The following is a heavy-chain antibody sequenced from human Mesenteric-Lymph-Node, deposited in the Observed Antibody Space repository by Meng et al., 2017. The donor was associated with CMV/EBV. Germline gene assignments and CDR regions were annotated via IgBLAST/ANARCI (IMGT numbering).Heavy chain of an antibody. J-gene: IGHJ4*02. V-gene: IGHV1-2*06. CDR3: ARGYSYGLEY. D-gene: IGHD5-18*01. CDR1: GYTFTDYF. Sequence: ASVKVSCKASGYTFTDYFIHWVRQAPGQGLEWMGRINPNSGDTDYAQKFQGRVTMTRDTSISTAYMELSRLTSDDTAVYYCARGYSYGLEYWGQGTVVTVSS. CDR2: INPNSGDT.